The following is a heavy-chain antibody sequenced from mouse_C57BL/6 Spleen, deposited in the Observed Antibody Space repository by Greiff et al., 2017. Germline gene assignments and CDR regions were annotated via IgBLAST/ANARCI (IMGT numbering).Heavy chain of an antibody. J-gene: IGHJ2*01. V-gene: IGHV1-15*01. D-gene: IGHD2-3*01. CDR1: GYTFTDYE. CDR2: IDPETGGT. CDR3: TRSDGYLPFDY. Sequence: QVQLQQSGAELVRPGASVTLSCKASGYTFTDYEMHWVTQTPVHGLEWIGAIDPETGGTAYNQKFKGKAILTADKSSSTAYMELRSLTSEDSAVYYCTRSDGYLPFDYWGQGTTLTVSS.